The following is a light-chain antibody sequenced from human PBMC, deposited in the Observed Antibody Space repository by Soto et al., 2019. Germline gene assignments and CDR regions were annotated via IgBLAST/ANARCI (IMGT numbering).Light chain of an antibody. CDR3: QQYNNWPPYT. CDR2: GAS. V-gene: IGKV3-15*01. CDR1: QSVGRN. J-gene: IGKJ2*01. Sequence: EVVMTQSPATLSVSPGERGTLSCRASQSVGRNLAWYQQKPGQAPRLLIYGASTRATGIPARLSGSGSGTEFTLTISSLQSEDFAVYYCQQYNNWPPYTFGQGTKLEIK.